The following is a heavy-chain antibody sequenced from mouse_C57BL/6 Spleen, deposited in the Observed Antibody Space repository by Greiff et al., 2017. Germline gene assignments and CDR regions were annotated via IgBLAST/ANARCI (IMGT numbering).Heavy chain of an antibody. CDR1: GFTFSSYA. V-gene: IGHV5-4*01. J-gene: IGHJ2*01. Sequence: EVQGVESGGGLVKPGGSLKLSCAASGFTFSSYAMSWVRQTPEKRLEWVATISDGGSYTYYPDNVKGRFTISRDNAKNNLYLQMSHLKSEDTAMYYCARDYYGVDYWGQGTTLTVSS. CDR3: ARDYYGVDY. D-gene: IGHD1-1*01. CDR2: ISDGGSYT.